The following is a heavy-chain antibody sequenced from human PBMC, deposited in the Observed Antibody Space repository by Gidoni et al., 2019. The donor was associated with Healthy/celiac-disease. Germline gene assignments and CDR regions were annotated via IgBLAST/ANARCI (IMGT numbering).Heavy chain of an antibody. J-gene: IGHJ2*01. CDR3: ARPSRGDRNWYFDL. V-gene: IGHV3-21*01. CDR2: ISSSIRYI. CDR1: GFTFSSYS. Sequence: EVQLVESGGGLVKHGGSLRLSGAASGFTFSSYSVNWVRQAPGKVLDWVSSISSSIRYIYYADSVKCRFTISRDNAKNSLYLQMNSLRAEDTSVYYCARPSRGDRNWYFDLLGRGTLVTVSS. D-gene: IGHD2-21*01.